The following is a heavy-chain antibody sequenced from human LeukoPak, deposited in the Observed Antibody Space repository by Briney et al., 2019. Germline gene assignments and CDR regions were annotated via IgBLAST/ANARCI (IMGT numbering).Heavy chain of an antibody. CDR1: GFTFSSYW. CDR3: ASQRFLDY. CDR2: IKEDGSEK. J-gene: IGHJ4*02. V-gene: IGHV3-7*01. D-gene: IGHD3-3*01. Sequence: PGGSLRLSCAASGFTFSSYWMNWVRQAPGKGLEWVANIKEDGSEKYYVDSVRGRFTISRDNAKNSLYLQMNSLRVEDTAVYYCASQRFLDYWGQGTLVTVSS.